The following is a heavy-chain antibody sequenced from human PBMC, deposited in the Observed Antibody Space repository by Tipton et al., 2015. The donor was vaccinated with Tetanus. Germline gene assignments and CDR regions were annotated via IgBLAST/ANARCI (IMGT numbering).Heavy chain of an antibody. Sequence: QLVQSGAEVKKPGASVKVSCKASGYTFTSYDINWVRQATGQRLEWMGWMNPNSGNTGYAQKFQGRVTMTRNTSISTAYMELSSLRSEDTAVYYCARTVRTYYYDSSGYYHAFDIWGQGTMVTVSS. CDR2: MNPNSGNT. V-gene: IGHV1-8*01. D-gene: IGHD3-22*01. CDR1: GYTFTSYD. CDR3: ARTVRTYYYDSSGYYHAFDI. J-gene: IGHJ3*02.